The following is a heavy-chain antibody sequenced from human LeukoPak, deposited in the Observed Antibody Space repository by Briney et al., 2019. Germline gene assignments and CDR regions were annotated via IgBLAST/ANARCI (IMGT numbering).Heavy chain of an antibody. CDR2: IKHDGGDK. CDR3: ARGGNYDILTGYIFDY. J-gene: IGHJ4*02. CDR1: GFTFSNYW. V-gene: IGHV3-7*03. D-gene: IGHD3-9*01. Sequence: PGGSLRLSCAASGFTFSNYWMSWVRQAPGKGLEGVADIKHDGGDKHYVDSVKGRFTIAGDSAKNSLNLQMNSLRAEDTAVYYCARGGNYDILTGYIFDYWGQGTLVTVSS.